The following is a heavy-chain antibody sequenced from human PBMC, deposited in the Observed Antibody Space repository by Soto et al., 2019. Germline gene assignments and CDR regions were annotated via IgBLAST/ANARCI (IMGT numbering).Heavy chain of an antibody. Sequence: QVQLQESGPGLVKPSQTLSLTCTVSGGSISSGGYYWSWIRQHPGKGLEWIGYIYYSGSTYYNPSLKSRVTISVATSNNQCSLKLSSVTAADTAVYYCARGRGTISGYYPFFDYWGQGTLVTVSS. D-gene: IGHD3-22*01. V-gene: IGHV4-31*03. J-gene: IGHJ4*02. CDR3: ARGRGTISGYYPFFDY. CDR1: GGSISSGGYY. CDR2: IYYSGST.